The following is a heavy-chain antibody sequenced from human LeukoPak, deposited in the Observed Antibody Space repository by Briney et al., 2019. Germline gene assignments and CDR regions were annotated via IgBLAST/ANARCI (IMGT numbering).Heavy chain of an antibody. CDR3: ASFSGWYYRTIDY. CDR2: IKQDGSEK. V-gene: IGHV3-7*01. Sequence: GGSLRLSCAASGFTFSNYWMTWVRQAPGKGLEWVANIKQDGSEKYYVDSVKGRFTISRDNTKNLLYLQMNSLRAEDTAVYYCASFSGWYYRTIDYWGQGTLVTVSS. J-gene: IGHJ4*02. D-gene: IGHD6-19*01. CDR1: GFTFSNYW.